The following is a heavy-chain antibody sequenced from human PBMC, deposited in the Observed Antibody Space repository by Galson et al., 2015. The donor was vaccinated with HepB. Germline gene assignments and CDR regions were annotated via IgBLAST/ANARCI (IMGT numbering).Heavy chain of an antibody. CDR3: ASGGVLLWFGELVDY. J-gene: IGHJ4*02. V-gene: IGHV3-30*04. Sequence: LRLSCAASGFTFSSYAMHWVRQAPGKGLEWVAVISYDGSNKYYADSVKGRFTISRDNSKNTLYLQMNSLRAEDTAVYYCASGGVLLWFGELVDYWGQGTLVTVSS. CDR2: ISYDGSNK. D-gene: IGHD3-10*01. CDR1: GFTFSSYA.